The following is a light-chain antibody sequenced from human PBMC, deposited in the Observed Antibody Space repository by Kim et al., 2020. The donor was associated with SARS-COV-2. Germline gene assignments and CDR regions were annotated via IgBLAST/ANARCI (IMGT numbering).Light chain of an antibody. Sequence: PGETATRSCRASQSVTSDYLAWYQQKPGQDPRLLISGVSSRATGIPDRFSGSGSGTDFTLSISRLEPEDFAVYYCHHYGTSPPFTFGPGTKVDIK. CDR3: HHYGTSPPFT. CDR1: QSVTSDY. CDR2: GVS. J-gene: IGKJ3*01. V-gene: IGKV3-20*01.